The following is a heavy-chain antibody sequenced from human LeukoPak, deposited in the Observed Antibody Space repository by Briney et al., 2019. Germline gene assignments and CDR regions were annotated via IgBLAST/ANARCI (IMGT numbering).Heavy chain of an antibody. CDR2: IGGSGDKT. D-gene: IGHD6-19*01. CDR1: GFTFKRNA. CDR3: VRRGDASSGWGDHDY. V-gene: IGHV3-23*01. Sequence: GGSLRLSCAACGFTFKRNAVSGVRQARGKGLEGVSTIGGSGDKTFSADSVQGRFTISRDNSKHMLHLQMSSLTGEATALYYCVRRGDASSGWGDHDYWGQGALVTASS. J-gene: IGHJ4*02.